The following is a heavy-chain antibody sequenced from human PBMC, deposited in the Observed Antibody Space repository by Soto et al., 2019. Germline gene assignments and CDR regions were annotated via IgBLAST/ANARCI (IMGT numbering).Heavy chain of an antibody. CDR1: GFTFSSYS. Sequence: EVQLVESGGGLVQPGGSLRLSCAASGFTFSSYSMNWVRQAPGKGLEWVSYISSSSSTIYYADSVKGRFTISRDNAKNSLYLQMNSLRAEDTAVYYCARDVSRAVAGTYGYWGQGTLVTVSS. V-gene: IGHV3-48*01. D-gene: IGHD6-19*01. CDR2: ISSSSSTI. CDR3: ARDVSRAVAGTYGY. J-gene: IGHJ4*02.